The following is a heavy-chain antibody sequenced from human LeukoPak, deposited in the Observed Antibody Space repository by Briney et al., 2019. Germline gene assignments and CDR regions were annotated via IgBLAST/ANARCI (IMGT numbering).Heavy chain of an antibody. D-gene: IGHD5-24*01. CDR2: ISYSWGT. CDR3: ARAPTILPFDY. Sequence: SETLSLTCTGSGGSISTYYWSWIRQPPGKGLEWLAYISYSWGTNYNPSLKSRVPISVNTAKNQFSFNLSSVSAAHTAADFCARAPTILPFDYWGQGTLVTVSS. CDR1: GGSISTYY. J-gene: IGHJ4*02. V-gene: IGHV4-59*01.